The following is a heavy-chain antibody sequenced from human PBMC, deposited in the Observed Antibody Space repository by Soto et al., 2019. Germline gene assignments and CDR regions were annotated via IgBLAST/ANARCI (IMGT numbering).Heavy chain of an antibody. D-gene: IGHD2-2*03. CDR1: GYSFISYW. J-gene: IGHJ3*02. V-gene: IGHV5-51*01. Sequence: GESLKISCKTSGYSFISYWVAWVRQKPGKGLEWMGTFYPGDSTSTYSPSFQGQVTISVDKSISTAYLHLSSLKASDTAMYYCARIIGDCRNNDCSWTFDIWGQGTTVTVSS. CDR3: ARIIGDCRNNDCSWTFDI. CDR2: FYPGDSTS.